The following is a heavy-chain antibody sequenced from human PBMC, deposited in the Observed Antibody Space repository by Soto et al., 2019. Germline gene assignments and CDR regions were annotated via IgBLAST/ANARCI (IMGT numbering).Heavy chain of an antibody. V-gene: IGHV5-51*01. D-gene: IGHD3-22*01. CDR2: IYPGDSDT. J-gene: IGHJ4*02. Sequence: GESLKISCKGSGYSFTSYWIGWVRQMPGKGLEWMGIIYPGDSDTRYSPSFQGQVTISADKSISTAYLQWSSLKASDTAKYYCVREPFYYDSRGVDYGGQGTLVTVSS. CDR1: GYSFTSYW. CDR3: VREPFYYDSRGVDY.